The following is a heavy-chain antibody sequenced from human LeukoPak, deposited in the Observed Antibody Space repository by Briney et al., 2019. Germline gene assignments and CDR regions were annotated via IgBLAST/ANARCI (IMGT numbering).Heavy chain of an antibody. Sequence: PGGSLGLSCAASGFTFSSYSMNWVRQAPGKGLEWVSSISSSSSYIYYADSVKGRFTISRDNAKNSLYLQMNSLRAEDTAVYYCARDVEQWPVTQVGYFDYWGQGTLVTVSS. V-gene: IGHV3-21*01. D-gene: IGHD6-19*01. J-gene: IGHJ4*02. CDR1: GFTFSSYS. CDR2: ISSSSSYI. CDR3: ARDVEQWPVTQVGYFDY.